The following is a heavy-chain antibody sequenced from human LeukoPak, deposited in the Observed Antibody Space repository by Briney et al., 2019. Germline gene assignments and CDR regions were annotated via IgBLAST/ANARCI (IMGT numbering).Heavy chain of an antibody. CDR2: ISSSGSTI. D-gene: IGHD2-15*01. CDR1: GFTFSSYE. Sequence: GGSLRLSCAASGFTFSSYEMNWVRQAPGKGLEWVSYISSSGSTIYYADSVKGRFTISRDNAKNSLYLQMNSLRAEDTAVYYCARDPYCSGGSCYSKGFDYWGQGTLVTVSS. CDR3: ARDPYCSGGSCYSKGFDY. J-gene: IGHJ4*02. V-gene: IGHV3-48*03.